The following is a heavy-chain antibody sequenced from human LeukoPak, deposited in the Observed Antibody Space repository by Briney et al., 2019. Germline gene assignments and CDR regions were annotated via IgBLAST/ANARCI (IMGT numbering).Heavy chain of an antibody. V-gene: IGHV3-7*03. Sequence: GGSLRLSCAASGFTFSSYWMSWVRQAPGKGLEWVANIKQDGSEKYYVDSVKGRFTISRDNAKNSLYLQMNSLRAEDTAVYYCARVSGLATNEYSQHWGQGTLVTVSS. D-gene: IGHD5-12*01. CDR1: GFTFSSYW. J-gene: IGHJ1*01. CDR3: ARVSGLATNEYSQH. CDR2: IKQDGSEK.